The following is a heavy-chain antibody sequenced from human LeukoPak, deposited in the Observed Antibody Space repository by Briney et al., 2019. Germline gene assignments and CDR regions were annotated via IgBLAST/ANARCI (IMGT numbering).Heavy chain of an antibody. J-gene: IGHJ4*02. V-gene: IGHV3-33*08. Sequence: GGSLRLSCAASGFIFSRYWMHWVRQAPGKGLEWVAVIYYDGSNEYYADSVKGRFSISRDNSKNTLFLQMNSLRVEDTAVYYRAAVAGSPGYFDYWGQGTLVTVSS. CDR2: IYYDGSNE. CDR1: GFIFSRYW. D-gene: IGHD6-19*01. CDR3: AAVAGSPGYFDY.